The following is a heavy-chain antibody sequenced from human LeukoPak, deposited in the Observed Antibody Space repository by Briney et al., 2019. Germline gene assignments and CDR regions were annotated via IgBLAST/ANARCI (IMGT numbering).Heavy chain of an antibody. CDR3: AKEGRVWGSYRYYDY. D-gene: IGHD3-16*02. CDR1: GFTFSSYA. J-gene: IGHJ4*02. Sequence: GGSLRLSCAASGFTFSSYAMHWVRQAPGKGLEWVAVISYDGSNKYYADSVKGRFTISRDNSKNTLYLQMNSLRAEDTAVYYCAKEGRVWGSYRYYDYWGQGTLVTVSS. CDR2: ISYDGSNK. V-gene: IGHV3-30*04.